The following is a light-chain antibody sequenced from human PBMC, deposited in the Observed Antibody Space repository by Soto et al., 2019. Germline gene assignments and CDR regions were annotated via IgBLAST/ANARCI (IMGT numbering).Light chain of an antibody. V-gene: IGKV2-28*01. J-gene: IGKJ3*01. CDR3: MQALQTPRVFT. Sequence: DIVMTQSPLSLPVTPGEPASISCRSSQSLLHSNGYNYLDWYLQKPGQSPQLLIYLGSNRASGVPDRFSGSGSGTDFTPNISRVEAEDVGVYYCMQALQTPRVFTFCPGTKVDIK. CDR2: LGS. CDR1: QSLLHSNGYNY.